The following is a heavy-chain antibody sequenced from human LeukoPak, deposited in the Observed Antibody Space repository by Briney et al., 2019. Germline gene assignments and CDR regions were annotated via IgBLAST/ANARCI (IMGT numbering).Heavy chain of an antibody. V-gene: IGHV1-69*06. D-gene: IGHD3-10*01. CDR3: ARQVDSTMDIPDD. CDR2: VIPMFDTT. CDR1: GGTFSNGA. J-gene: IGHJ4*02. Sequence: SVKVSCKASGGTFSNGAISWVRLAPGQGPEWMGRVIPMFDTTNYAPKFQGRVTITADKSTNTAYMELSRLTSEDTAVYYCARQVDSTMDIPDDWGQGNLVTVSS.